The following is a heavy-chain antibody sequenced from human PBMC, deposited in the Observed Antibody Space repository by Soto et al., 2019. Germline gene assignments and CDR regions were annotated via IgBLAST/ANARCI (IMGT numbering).Heavy chain of an antibody. D-gene: IGHD2-2*01. J-gene: IGHJ6*03. CDR2: ISADNVHT. CDR3: ARVGYCSGYSCHYMDV. CDR1: GYTFTSYG. Sequence: QVQLVQSGGEVKAPGASVKFSCKASGYTFTSYGFNWVRQAPGQGLEWMGWISADNVHTNYAQKFQGRVTMNTDTFTRTDYLELRSLRSDDTAVYYCARVGYCSGYSCHYMDVWGRGTTVTVSS. V-gene: IGHV1-18*01.